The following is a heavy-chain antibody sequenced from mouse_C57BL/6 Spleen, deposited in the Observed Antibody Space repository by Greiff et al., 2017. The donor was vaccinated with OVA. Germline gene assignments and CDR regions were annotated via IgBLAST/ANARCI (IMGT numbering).Heavy chain of an antibody. D-gene: IGHD2-5*01. J-gene: IGHJ4*01. CDR3: ARVGSNYLYYAMDY. Sequence: QVQLQQSGPELVKPGASVKLSCKASGYTFTSYDINWVKQRPGQGLEWIGWIYPRDGSTKYNEKFKGKATLTVDTSSSTAYMELHSLTSEDSAVYFCARVGSNYLYYAMDYWGQGTSVTVSS. CDR2: IYPRDGST. CDR1: GYTFTSYD. V-gene: IGHV1-85*01.